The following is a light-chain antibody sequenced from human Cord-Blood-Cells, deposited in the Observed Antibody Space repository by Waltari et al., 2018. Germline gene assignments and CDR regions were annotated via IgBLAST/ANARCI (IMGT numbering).Light chain of an antibody. J-gene: IGKJ3*01. CDR1: QDISNY. V-gene: IGKV1-33*01. CDR3: QQYDNLPPFT. CDR2: DAS. Sequence: DIQMTQYPYSLSASVGDRVTITCQASQDISNYLNWYQQKPGKAPKLLIYDASNLETGVPSRFSGSGSGTDFTFTISSLQPEDIATYYCQQYDNLPPFTFGPGTKVDIK.